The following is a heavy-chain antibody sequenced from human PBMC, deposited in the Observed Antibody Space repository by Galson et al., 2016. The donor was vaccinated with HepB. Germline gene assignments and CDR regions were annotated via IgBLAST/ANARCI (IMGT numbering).Heavy chain of an antibody. V-gene: IGHV1-2*06. CDR3: ARSNKVVANFFGRRKGTGHFYLDV. CDR2: INPNSGLT. D-gene: IGHD2-15*01. CDR1: GYTFTDYY. Sequence: SVKVSCKASGYTFTDYYIHWVRQAPGHGLEWVGRINPNSGLTNFAQKFQGRVILTRDKSSTTASMELSRLTSDDTALYYCARSNKVVANFFGRRKGTGHFYLDVWGQGTLVTVSP. J-gene: IGHJ4*02.